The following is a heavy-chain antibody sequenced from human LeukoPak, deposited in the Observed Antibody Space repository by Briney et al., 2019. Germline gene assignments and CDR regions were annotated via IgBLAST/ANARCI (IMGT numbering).Heavy chain of an antibody. CDR1: GYTFTSYY. V-gene: IGHV1-46*01. D-gene: IGHD2-15*01. Sequence: ASVKVSCKASGYTFTSYYMHWVRQAPGQGLEWMGIINPSGGSTSYAQRFQGRVTMTRDTSTSTAYMELSSLRSEDTAVYYCAGGSCYECWFDPWGQGTLVTVSS. CDR2: INPSGGST. CDR3: AGGSCYECWFDP. J-gene: IGHJ5*02.